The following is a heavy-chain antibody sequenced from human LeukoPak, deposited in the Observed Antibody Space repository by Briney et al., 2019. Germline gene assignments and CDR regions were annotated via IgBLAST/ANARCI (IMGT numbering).Heavy chain of an antibody. Sequence: PGGSLRLSCAASGFTFSSYSMNWVRQAPGKGLEWVSSISSSSSYIYYADSVKGRFTISRDNSKNTLYLQMNSLRAEDTAVYYCARPIVGATFGDYWGQGTLVTVSS. CDR1: GFTFSSYS. J-gene: IGHJ4*02. V-gene: IGHV3-21*01. CDR2: ISSSSSYI. D-gene: IGHD1-26*01. CDR3: ARPIVGATFGDY.